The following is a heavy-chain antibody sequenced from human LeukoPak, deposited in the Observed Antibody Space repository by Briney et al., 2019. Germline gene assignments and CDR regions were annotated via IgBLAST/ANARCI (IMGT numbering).Heavy chain of an antibody. CDR3: ARDRSMVPYYYDSSGYYSTSHFDY. D-gene: IGHD3-22*01. V-gene: IGHV1-2*02. Sequence: AASVKVSCKASGYTFTGYYMHWERQAPGQGLEWMGWINPNSGGTNYAQKFQGRVTMTRDTSISTAYMELSRLRSDDTAVYYCARDRSMVPYYYDSSGYYSTSHFDYWGQGTLVTVSS. CDR1: GYTFTGYY. CDR2: INPNSGGT. J-gene: IGHJ4*02.